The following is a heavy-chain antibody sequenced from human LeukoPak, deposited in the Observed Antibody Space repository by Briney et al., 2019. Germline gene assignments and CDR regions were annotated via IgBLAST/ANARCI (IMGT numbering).Heavy chain of an antibody. J-gene: IGHJ5*02. CDR2: ISSSSSYI. V-gene: IGHV3-21*01. Sequence: PGGSLRLSCAASGFTFSSYSMNWVRQAPGKGLEWVSSISSSSSYIYYADSVKGRFTISRDNAKNSLYLQMNSLRAEDTAVYYCARDFWSGSNWFDPWGQGTLVTVSS. D-gene: IGHD3-3*01. CDR3: ARDFWSGSNWFDP. CDR1: GFTFSSYS.